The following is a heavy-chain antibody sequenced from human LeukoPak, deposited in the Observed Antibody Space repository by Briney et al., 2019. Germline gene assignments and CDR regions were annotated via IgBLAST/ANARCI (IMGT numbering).Heavy chain of an antibody. Sequence: QLGGSLRLSCAASGLTFSSYAMSWVRQAPGKGLEWVSAISGSGGSTYYADSVKGRFTISRDNSKNTLYLQMNSLRAEDTAVYYCATGTVVVPAAIGVDYWGQGTLVTVSS. V-gene: IGHV3-23*01. CDR2: ISGSGGST. CDR1: GLTFSSYA. J-gene: IGHJ4*02. D-gene: IGHD2-2*02. CDR3: ATGTVVVPAAIGVDY.